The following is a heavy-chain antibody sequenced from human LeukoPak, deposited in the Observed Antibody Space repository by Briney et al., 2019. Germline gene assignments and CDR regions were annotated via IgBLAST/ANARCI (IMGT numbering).Heavy chain of an antibody. Sequence: GGSLRLSCAASGFTFSSYAMSWVRQAPGKGLEWVSAISGSGGSTYYADSVKGRFTISRDNSKNTLYLQMNSLRAEDTAVYYCATARGIISSSWFDYWGQGTLVTVSS. J-gene: IGHJ4*02. CDR3: ATARGIISSSWFDY. V-gene: IGHV3-23*01. D-gene: IGHD6-13*01. CDR2: ISGSGGST. CDR1: GFTFSSYA.